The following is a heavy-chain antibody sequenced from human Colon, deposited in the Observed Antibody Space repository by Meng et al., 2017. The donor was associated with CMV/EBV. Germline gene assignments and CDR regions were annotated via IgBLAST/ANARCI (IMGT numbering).Heavy chain of an antibody. CDR2: VYWNDDK. V-gene: IGHV2-5*01. Sequence: FSLNTVKLSVGSIRQPPGKALEWLALVYWNDDKRYNPSLKNRLTVTKDTSKNQVVLRVTNMDPVDSGTYFCAHGGSGYDFGAGGFDYWGQGTLVTVSS. J-gene: IGHJ4*02. CDR1: FSLNTVKLS. D-gene: IGHD5-12*01. CDR3: AHGGSGYDFGAGGFDY.